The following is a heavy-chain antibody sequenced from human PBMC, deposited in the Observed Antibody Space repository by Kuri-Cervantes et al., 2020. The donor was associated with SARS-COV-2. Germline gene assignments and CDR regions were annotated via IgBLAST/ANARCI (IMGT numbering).Heavy chain of an antibody. CDR3: ARGGGLGDPPFQS. D-gene: IGHD3-16*01. J-gene: IGHJ4*02. V-gene: IGHV4-34*01. Sequence: SQTLSLTCAVYGGSFSGYHWSWIRQPPGKGLEWIGEINHSGSSDYNPSLKSRVTISVDTSKNQFSLKLTSVTAADTAVYYCARGGGLGDPPFQSWGQGTLVTVSS. CDR1: GGSFSGYH. CDR2: INHSGSS.